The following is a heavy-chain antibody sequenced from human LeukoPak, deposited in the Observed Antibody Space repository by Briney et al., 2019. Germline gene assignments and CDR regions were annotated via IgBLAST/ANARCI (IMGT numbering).Heavy chain of an antibody. CDR3: AKARGYSYGSDFDY. J-gene: IGHJ4*02. Sequence: GRSLRLSCAASGFTFDDYAMHWVRQAPGKGLEWVPGISWNSGSIGYADSVKGRFTISRDNAKNSLYLQMNSLRAEDTALYYCAKARGYSYGSDFDYWGQGTLVTVSS. CDR2: ISWNSGSI. CDR1: GFTFDDYA. D-gene: IGHD5-18*01. V-gene: IGHV3-9*01.